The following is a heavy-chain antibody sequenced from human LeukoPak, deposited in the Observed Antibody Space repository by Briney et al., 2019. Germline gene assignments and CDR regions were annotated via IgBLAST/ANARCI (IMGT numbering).Heavy chain of an antibody. CDR1: GITLSNYG. CDR2: ISGSGGRT. CDR3: AKRGVVIRVILVGFHKEAYYFDS. D-gene: IGHD3-22*01. J-gene: IGHJ4*02. V-gene: IGHV3-23*01. Sequence: PGGSLRLSCAVSGITLSNYGMSWVRQAQGKGLEWVAGISGSGGRTNYADSVKGRFTVSRDNPKNTLYLQMNSLRAEDTAVYFCAKRGVVIRVILVGFHKEAYYFDSWGQGALVTVSS.